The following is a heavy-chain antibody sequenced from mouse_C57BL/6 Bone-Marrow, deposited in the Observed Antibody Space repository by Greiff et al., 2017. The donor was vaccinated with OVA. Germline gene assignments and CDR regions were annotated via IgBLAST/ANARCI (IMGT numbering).Heavy chain of an antibody. D-gene: IGHD1-1*01. Sequence: DVQLVESGGGLVKPGGSLKLSCAASGFTFSDYGMHWVRQAPEKGLEWVAYISSGSSTIYYADTVKGRFTISRDNAKTTLFLQMTSLRSEDTAIYDCARPMYYGTSCAYWGQGTLVTVSA. CDR2: ISSGSSTI. CDR1: GFTFSDYG. J-gene: IGHJ3*01. V-gene: IGHV5-17*01. CDR3: ARPMYYGTSCAY.